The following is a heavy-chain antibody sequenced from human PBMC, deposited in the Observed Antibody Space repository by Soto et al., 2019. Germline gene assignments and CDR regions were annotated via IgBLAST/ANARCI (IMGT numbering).Heavy chain of an antibody. CDR2: ISAYNGNT. Sequence: ASVKVSCKASGYTFSRYGIMWVRQAPGQGLEWMGWISAYNGNTNSAEKLRGRLTMTTDASTTTAYMELRSLRSDDTAIYYCARDQGFRVVINSNWFDPRGQGTLVTV. D-gene: IGHD2-21*01. CDR1: GYTFSRYG. CDR3: ARDQGFRVVINSNWFDP. V-gene: IGHV1-18*01. J-gene: IGHJ5*02.